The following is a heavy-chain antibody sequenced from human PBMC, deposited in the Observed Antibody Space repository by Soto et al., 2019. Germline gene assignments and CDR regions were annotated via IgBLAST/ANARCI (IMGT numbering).Heavy chain of an antibody. Sequence: SETLSLTCTVSGGSMNNFYWSWIRQPPGKGLEWIGYIYYSGSTNYNPSLKSRVTISVDTSNNQVSLQLNSVTPDDTAVYYCARLIGNSWLDSWGQGTLVTVSS. CDR2: IYYSGST. V-gene: IGHV4-59*08. CDR1: GGSMNNFY. D-gene: IGHD1-26*01. J-gene: IGHJ5*01. CDR3: ARLIGNSWLDS.